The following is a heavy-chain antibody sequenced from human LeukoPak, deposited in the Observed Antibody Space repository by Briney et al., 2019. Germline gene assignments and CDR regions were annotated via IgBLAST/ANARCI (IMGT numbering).Heavy chain of an antibody. Sequence: SSETLSLTCAVYGGSFSGYYWSWIRQPPGKGLEWIGEINHSGSTNYNPSLKSRVTISVDTSKNQFSLKLSSVTAADTAVYYCASLSYYGIQVDYWGQGTLVTVSS. D-gene: IGHD3-9*01. CDR1: GGSFSGYY. CDR3: ASLSYYGIQVDY. CDR2: INHSGST. J-gene: IGHJ4*02. V-gene: IGHV4-34*01.